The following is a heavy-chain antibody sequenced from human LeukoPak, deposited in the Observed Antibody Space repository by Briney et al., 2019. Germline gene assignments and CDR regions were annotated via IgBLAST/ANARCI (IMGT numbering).Heavy chain of an antibody. D-gene: IGHD2-15*01. CDR1: GGSISSGGYS. CDR2: IYHSGST. J-gene: IGHJ1*01. CDR3: ARGGHCSGGSCREYFQH. V-gene: IGHV4-30-2*01. Sequence: SETLSLTCAVSGGSISSGGYSWSWIRQPPGKGLEWMGYIYHSGSTYYNPSLKSRVTISVDRSKNQFSLKLSSVTAADTAVYYCARGGHCSGGSCREYFQHWGQGTLVTVSS.